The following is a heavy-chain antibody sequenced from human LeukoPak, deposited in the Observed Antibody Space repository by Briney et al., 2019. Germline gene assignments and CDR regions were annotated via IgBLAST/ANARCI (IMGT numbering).Heavy chain of an antibody. D-gene: IGHD5-18*01. CDR1: GGSISSSNW. CDR2: IYHSGST. J-gene: IGHJ4*02. Sequence: SGTLSLTCAVSGGSISSSNWWSWVRPPPGKGLEWIGEIYHSGSTNYNPSLKSRVTISVDKSKNQFSLKLSSVTAADTAVYYCARVSGYSYGWYYFDYWGQGTLVTVSS. CDR3: ARVSGYSYGWYYFDY. V-gene: IGHV4-4*02.